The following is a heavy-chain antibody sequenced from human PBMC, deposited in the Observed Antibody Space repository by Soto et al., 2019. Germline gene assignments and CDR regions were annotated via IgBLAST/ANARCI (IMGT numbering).Heavy chain of an antibody. CDR2: ISGYNGNT. CDR1: GYTFSNYG. J-gene: IGHJ6*02. Sequence: ASVKVSCKTPGYTFSNYGINWVRQAPGQGLDWMGWISGYNGNTNYAQTVQGRVTMTTDTSTGTVYMELRSLKSDDTAIYYCSRFIMVGGWFDPNYYHGMDVWGQGTTVTVSS. CDR3: SRFIMVGGWFDPNYYHGMDV. D-gene: IGHD6-19*01. V-gene: IGHV1-18*01.